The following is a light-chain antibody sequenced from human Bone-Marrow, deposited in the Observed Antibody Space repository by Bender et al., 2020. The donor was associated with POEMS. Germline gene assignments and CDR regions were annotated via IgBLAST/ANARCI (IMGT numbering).Light chain of an antibody. V-gene: IGLV2-14*01. CDR2: DVS. Sequence: QSALTQPRSVSGSPGQSVTISCTGTSSDVGGYDYVSWYQQHPDKAPRLLIYDVSKRPSGVSHHFSGSKSDNTASLTISGLQPEDEADYYCSSFTSSSTLWVFGGGTKLTVL. CDR3: SSFTSSSTLWV. J-gene: IGLJ3*02. CDR1: SSDVGGYDY.